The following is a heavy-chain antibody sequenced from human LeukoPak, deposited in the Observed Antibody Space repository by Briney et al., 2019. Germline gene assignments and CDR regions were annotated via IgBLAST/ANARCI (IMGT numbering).Heavy chain of an antibody. CDR3: ARNLYHDFSRGYKSYYYYGMDV. D-gene: IGHD3-3*01. CDR2: IYYSGST. J-gene: IGHJ6*02. CDR1: GGSISSYY. Sequence: PSETLSLTCTVSGGSISSYYWSWIRQPPGKGLEWIGYIYYSGSTNYNPSLKSRVTISVDTSKHQFSLKLSSVTAADTAVYYCARNLYHDFSRGYKSYYYYGMDVWGQGTTVTASS. V-gene: IGHV4-59*01.